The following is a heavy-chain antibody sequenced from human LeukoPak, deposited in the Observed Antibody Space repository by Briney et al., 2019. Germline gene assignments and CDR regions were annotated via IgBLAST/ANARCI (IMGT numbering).Heavy chain of an antibody. CDR3: ARIRIAGVYYFDY. J-gene: IGHJ4*02. D-gene: IGHD6-13*01. CDR2: IYYSGST. Sequence: KPSETLSLTCTVSGGSISSGGYCWSWIRQPPGKGLEWIGYIYYSGSTNYNPSLKSRVTISVDTSKNQFSLKLSSVTAADTAVYYCARIRIAGVYYFDYWGQGTLVTVSS. CDR1: GGSISSGGYC. V-gene: IGHV4-61*08.